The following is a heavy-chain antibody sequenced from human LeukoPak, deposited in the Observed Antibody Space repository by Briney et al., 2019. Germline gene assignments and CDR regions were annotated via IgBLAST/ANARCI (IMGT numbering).Heavy chain of an antibody. CDR1: GYTFRSYG. V-gene: IGHV1-18*01. J-gene: IGHJ4*02. CDR2: ISANNGNT. Sequence: GASVKVSCKGSGYTFRSYGITWVRQAPGQGLEWIGWISANNGNTNYAQKFQGRVTMTTDTSTTTAYMELRSLRADDTAVYYCATPERGYSGYDFGSWGQGTLVTVSS. D-gene: IGHD5-12*01. CDR3: ATPERGYSGYDFGS.